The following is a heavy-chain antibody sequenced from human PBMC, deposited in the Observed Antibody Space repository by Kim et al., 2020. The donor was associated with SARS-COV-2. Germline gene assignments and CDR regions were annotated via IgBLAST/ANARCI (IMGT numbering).Heavy chain of an antibody. V-gene: IGHV4-31*03. J-gene: IGHJ4*02. CDR2: IYYTGSP. CDR1: GGSFSSGDSY. Sequence: SETLSLTCTVSGGSFSSGDSYWSWIRQRPRKGLEWIGHIYYTGSPYYSPSLKSRLTISQDKSQNQFYLKLSSVTAADTAVYFCARMTAASPLGVDHWGQGTLVTVSS. D-gene: IGHD2-21*02. CDR3: ARMTAASPLGVDH.